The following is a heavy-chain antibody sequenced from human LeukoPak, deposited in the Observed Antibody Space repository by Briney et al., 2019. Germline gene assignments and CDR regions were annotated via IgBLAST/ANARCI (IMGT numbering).Heavy chain of an antibody. Sequence: GGSLILSCTASGFTFSNYAMSWVRQAPGKGLEWVSTISGSGGVTYYADSVKGRFTISRDNSKNTLYLQMDSLRAEGTAVYYCATDQRGFGDLEYWGQGTLVTVSS. CDR1: GFTFSNYA. CDR3: ATDQRGFGDLEY. J-gene: IGHJ4*02. CDR2: ISGSGGVT. V-gene: IGHV3-23*01. D-gene: IGHD3-10*01.